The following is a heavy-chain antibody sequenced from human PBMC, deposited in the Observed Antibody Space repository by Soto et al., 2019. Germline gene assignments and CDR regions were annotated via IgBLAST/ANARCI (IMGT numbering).Heavy chain of an antibody. CDR1: GGTFSSYT. Sequence: SVKVSCKASGGTFSSYTISWVRQAPGQGLEWMGRIIPILGIANYAQKFQGRVTITADKSTSTAYMELSSLRSEDTAVYYCAINGYCSGGSCYSGFDYWGQGTLVTVSS. V-gene: IGHV1-69*02. CDR3: AINGYCSGGSCYSGFDY. J-gene: IGHJ4*02. D-gene: IGHD2-15*01. CDR2: IIPILGIA.